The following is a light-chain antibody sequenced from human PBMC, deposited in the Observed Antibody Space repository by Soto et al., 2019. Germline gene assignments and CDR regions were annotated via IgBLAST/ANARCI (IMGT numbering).Light chain of an antibody. V-gene: IGKV4-1*01. CDR3: QQYYSHYQT. Sequence: DIVMTQSPDSLAVSLGERATINCKSSQSVLYSSNNANYLAWYQQKPGQPPKLLIYWASTRESGVPDRFSGSGSETDFTLTISSLQAEDVAVYYGQQYYSHYQTFGQGTKVEIK. CDR1: QSVLYSSNNANY. J-gene: IGKJ1*01. CDR2: WAS.